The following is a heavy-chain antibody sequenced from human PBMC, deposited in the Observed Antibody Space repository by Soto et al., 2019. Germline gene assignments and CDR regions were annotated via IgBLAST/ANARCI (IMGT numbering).Heavy chain of an antibody. J-gene: IGHJ6*02. V-gene: IGHV1-18*01. D-gene: IGHD2-15*01. CDR1: GYTFTRNG. Sequence: ASVKVSCKASGYTFTRNGISWVRQAPGQGLEWMGWISAYNGNTNYAQKLQGRVTMTTDTSTSTAYMELRSLRSDDTAVYYCARVTPSYYYYGMDAWGQGTTVTVSS. CDR3: ARVTPSYYYYGMDA. CDR2: ISAYNGNT.